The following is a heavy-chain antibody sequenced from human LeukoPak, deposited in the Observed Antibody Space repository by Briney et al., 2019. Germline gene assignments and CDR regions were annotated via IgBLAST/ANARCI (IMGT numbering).Heavy chain of an antibody. V-gene: IGHV4-39*01. D-gene: IGHD3-22*01. CDR3: VNYYDSSDYQQPNHFDY. Sequence: SETLSLTCTVSGGSISSSSYYWGWVRQPPGKGLDWIGSIYYSGSTYYNPSLKSRFTISVDTSKNQFSLKLSSVTAADTAVYYCVNYYDSSDYQQPNHFDYWGQGTLVTVSS. CDR2: IYYSGST. J-gene: IGHJ4*02. CDR1: GGSISSSSYY.